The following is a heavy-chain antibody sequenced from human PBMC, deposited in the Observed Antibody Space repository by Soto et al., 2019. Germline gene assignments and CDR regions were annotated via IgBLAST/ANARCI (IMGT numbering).Heavy chain of an antibody. Sequence: QLQLQESGPGLVKPSETLSLTCTVSGGSISSSSYYWGWIRQPPGKGLEWIGSIYYSGSTYYNPSLKSRVTISVDTSKNQFSLKLSSVTAADTAVYYCARHPRVRGYSYGPLNWFDPWGQGTLVTVSS. V-gene: IGHV4-39*01. CDR2: IYYSGST. D-gene: IGHD5-18*01. CDR1: GGSISSSSYY. J-gene: IGHJ5*02. CDR3: ARHPRVRGYSYGPLNWFDP.